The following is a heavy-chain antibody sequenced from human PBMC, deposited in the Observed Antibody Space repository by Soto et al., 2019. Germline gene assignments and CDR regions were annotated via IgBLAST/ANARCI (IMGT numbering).Heavy chain of an antibody. J-gene: IGHJ3*02. D-gene: IGHD3-22*01. Sequence: VLLVQSGAEVKQPGSSVKVSCKASGGTISTYAITWVRQAPGQGLEWVGGIIPIFRTPNYAQNLQGRVTITAEESTSTAYMALSNLRSGDTAVYYCARGDGDSNAFDIWGQGTVVTVSS. CDR3: ARGDGDSNAFDI. V-gene: IGHV1-69*12. CDR1: GGTISTYA. CDR2: IIPIFRTP.